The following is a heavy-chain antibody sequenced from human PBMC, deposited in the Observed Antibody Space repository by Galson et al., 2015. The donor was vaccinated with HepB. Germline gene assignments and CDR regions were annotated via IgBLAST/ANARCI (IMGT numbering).Heavy chain of an antibody. J-gene: IGHJ5*02. CDR3: ARDRGYSYGYRVYNWFDP. V-gene: IGHV3-30*04. D-gene: IGHD5-18*01. CDR2: ISYDGSNK. Sequence: SLRLSCAASGFTFSSYAMHWVRQAPGKGLEWVAVISYDGSNKYYADSVKGRFTISRDNSKNTLYLQMNSLRAEDTAVYYCARDRGYSYGYRVYNWFDPWGQGTLVTVSS. CDR1: GFTFSSYA.